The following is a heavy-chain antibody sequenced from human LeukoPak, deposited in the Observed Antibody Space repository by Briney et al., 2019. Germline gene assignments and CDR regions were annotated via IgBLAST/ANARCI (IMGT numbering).Heavy chain of an antibody. Sequence: GGSLRLSCAASGFTFSSYSMNWVRQAPGKGLEWVSSINSSSSYIDYVDSVKGRFTISRDNAKNSLYLQMNSLRAEDTAVYYCARVGDGVLEWSQGRRELDYWGQGTLVTVSS. D-gene: IGHD3-3*01. CDR1: GFTFSSYS. CDR3: ARVGDGVLEWSQGRRELDY. J-gene: IGHJ4*02. V-gene: IGHV3-21*01. CDR2: INSSSSYI.